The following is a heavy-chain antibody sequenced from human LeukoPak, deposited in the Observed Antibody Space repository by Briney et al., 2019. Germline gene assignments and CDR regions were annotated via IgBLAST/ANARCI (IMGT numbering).Heavy chain of an antibody. CDR3: ARQGDSSWLNKFDY. V-gene: IGHV5-51*01. CDR1: GYSFSSHW. J-gene: IGHJ4*02. D-gene: IGHD6-13*01. CDR2: IYPGDSDT. Sequence: GESLKISCKGSGYSFSSHWIGWVRQMSGKGLEWMGIIYPGDSDTKYSPSFQGQVTISADKFISIAYLQWSSLKASDTAMYYCARQGDSSWLNKFDYWGQGTLVTVSS.